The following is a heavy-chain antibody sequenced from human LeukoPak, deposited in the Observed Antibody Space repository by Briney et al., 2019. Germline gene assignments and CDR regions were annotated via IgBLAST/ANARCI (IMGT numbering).Heavy chain of an antibody. J-gene: IGHJ4*02. CDR1: GFTFSSYG. D-gene: IGHD5-24*01. V-gene: IGHV3-23*01. Sequence: GGSLRLSCAASGFTFSSYGMSWVRQAPGKGLEWVSAISGSGGSTYYADSVKGRFTISRDNSKNTLYLQMNSLRAEDTAVYYCAKDDAWLQYNDWGQGTLVTVSS. CDR2: ISGSGGST. CDR3: AKDDAWLQYND.